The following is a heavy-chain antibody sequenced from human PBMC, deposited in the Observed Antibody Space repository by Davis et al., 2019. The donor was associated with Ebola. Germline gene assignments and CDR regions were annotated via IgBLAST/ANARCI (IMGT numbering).Heavy chain of an antibody. D-gene: IGHD4/OR15-4a*01. V-gene: IGHV5-51*01. CDR3: VRQESLYGAIDS. CDR1: GYSFINYW. J-gene: IGHJ4*02. Sequence: GESLKISCKGSGYSFINYWIAWVRQMPGTGPEWMGIIYSGDSDTRYSPSFEGQVTISVDRSISTAHLQWSSLKASDTAIYYCVRQESLYGAIDSWGQGTLVTVSS. CDR2: IYSGDSDT.